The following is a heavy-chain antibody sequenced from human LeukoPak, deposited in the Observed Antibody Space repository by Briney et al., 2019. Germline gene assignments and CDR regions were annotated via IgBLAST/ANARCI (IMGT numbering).Heavy chain of an antibody. V-gene: IGHV4-59*01. J-gene: IGHJ4*02. CDR2: IYYSGST. CDR1: GGSISSYY. D-gene: IGHD1-26*01. CDR3: ARAWRVGATAYFGY. Sequence: SETLSLTCTVSGGSISSYYWSWIRQPPGKGLEWIGYIYYSGSTNYNPSLKSRVTISVDTSKNQFSLKLSSVTAADTAVYYCARAWRVGATAYFGYWGQGTLVTVSS.